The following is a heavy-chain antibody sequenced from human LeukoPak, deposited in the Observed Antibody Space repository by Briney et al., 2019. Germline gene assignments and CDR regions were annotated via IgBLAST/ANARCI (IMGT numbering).Heavy chain of an antibody. J-gene: IGHJ5*02. Sequence: GGSLRLSCAASGFTFRNYWMSWVRQAPGKGLEWVSSISSSSSYIYYADSVKGRFTISRDNVKNSLYLQMNSLRAEDTAVYYCAREGFDPWGQGTLVTVSS. CDR3: AREGFDP. CDR2: ISSSSSYI. CDR1: GFTFRNYW. V-gene: IGHV3-21*01.